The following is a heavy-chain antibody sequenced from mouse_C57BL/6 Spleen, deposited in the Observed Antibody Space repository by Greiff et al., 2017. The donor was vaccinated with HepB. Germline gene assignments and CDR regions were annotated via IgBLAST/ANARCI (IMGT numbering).Heavy chain of an antibody. J-gene: IGHJ2*01. CDR2: IVPENGDT. CDR1: GFNIKDDY. CDR3: TLVGGYGCDRYYFDY. V-gene: IGHV14-4*01. Sequence: VQLQQSGAELVRPGASVKLSCTASGFNIKDDYMHWVKQRPEQGLEWIGWIVPENGDTEYASKFQGKATITADTSSNTTYLQLSSLTSEDTAVYYCTLVGGYGCDRYYFDYWGQGTTLTVSS. D-gene: IGHD2-2*01.